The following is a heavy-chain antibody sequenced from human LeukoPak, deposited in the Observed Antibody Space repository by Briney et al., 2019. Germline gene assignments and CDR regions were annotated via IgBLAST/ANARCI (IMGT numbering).Heavy chain of an antibody. CDR2: INQDGSER. Sequence: GGSLRLSCAVSGFIFSGYWMTWVRQAPGKGLEWVANINQDGSERYYVDSVKGRFTISRDNAKNSVYLRMNSLRAEDTAVYYCSRGSSWYRGGADYWGQGTLVTVSS. CDR3: SRGSSWYRGGADY. J-gene: IGHJ4*02. V-gene: IGHV3-7*01. D-gene: IGHD6-13*01. CDR1: GFIFSGYW.